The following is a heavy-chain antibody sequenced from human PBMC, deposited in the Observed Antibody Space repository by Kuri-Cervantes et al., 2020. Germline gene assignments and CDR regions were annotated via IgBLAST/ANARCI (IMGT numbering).Heavy chain of an antibody. Sequence: GESLKISCAASGFTFSGYWMSWVRQAPGKGLEWVANIKQDGSEKYYVDSVKGRFTISRDNSKNTLYLQMNSLRAEDAAVYYCAKLLLWFGELLYPWSDFDYWGQGTLVTVSS. J-gene: IGHJ4*02. CDR1: GFTFSGYW. CDR2: IKQDGSEK. CDR3: AKLLLWFGELLYPWSDFDY. V-gene: IGHV3-7*03. D-gene: IGHD3-10*01.